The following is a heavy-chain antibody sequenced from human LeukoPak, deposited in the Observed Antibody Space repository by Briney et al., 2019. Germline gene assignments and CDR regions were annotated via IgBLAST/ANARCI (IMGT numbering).Heavy chain of an antibody. CDR3: ARCPLQPKPHPIDY. D-gene: IGHD4-11*01. CDR1: GGSFSGYY. V-gene: IGHV4-34*01. J-gene: IGHJ4*02. Sequence: PSETLSLSCAVYGGSFSGYYWSWIRQPPGKGLEWIGEINHSGSTNYNPSPKSRVTISVDTSKNQFSLKLSSVTAADTAVYYCARCPLQPKPHPIDYWGRGTLVTVSS. CDR2: INHSGST.